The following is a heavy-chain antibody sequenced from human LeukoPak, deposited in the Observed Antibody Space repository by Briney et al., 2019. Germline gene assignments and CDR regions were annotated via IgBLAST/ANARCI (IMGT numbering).Heavy chain of an antibody. Sequence: PGGSLRLSCAASGFTFSSYSMNWVRQAPGKGLEWVSSISSSSSYIYYADSVKGRFTISRDNAKNSLYLQMNSLRAEDTAVYYCARASRDGYNSHLCYWGQGTLVTVSS. CDR2: ISSSSSYI. V-gene: IGHV3-21*01. CDR1: GFTFSSYS. CDR3: ARASRDGYNSHLCY. J-gene: IGHJ4*02. D-gene: IGHD5-24*01.